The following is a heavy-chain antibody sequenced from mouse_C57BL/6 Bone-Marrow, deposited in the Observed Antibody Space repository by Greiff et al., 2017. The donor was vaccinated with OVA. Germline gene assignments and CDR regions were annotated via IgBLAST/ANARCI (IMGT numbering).Heavy chain of an antibody. Sequence: QVQLQQSGAELARPGASVKLSCKASGYTFTSYGISWVKQRTGQGLEWIGEIYPRSGNTYYNEKFKGKATLTADKSSSTAYMELRSLTSEDSAVYFCARRDGSSYNFDDWGQGTTLTVSS. D-gene: IGHD1-1*01. CDR1: GYTFTSYG. CDR3: ARRDGSSYNFDD. CDR2: IYPRSGNT. J-gene: IGHJ2*01. V-gene: IGHV1-81*01.